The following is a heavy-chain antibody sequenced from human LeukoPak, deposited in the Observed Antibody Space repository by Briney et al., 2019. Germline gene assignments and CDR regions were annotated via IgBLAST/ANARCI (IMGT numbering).Heavy chain of an antibody. D-gene: IGHD1-26*01. CDR2: IKQDGSEM. J-gene: IGHJ4*02. CDR1: GFTFSTYW. Sequence: GGSLRLSCAASGFTFSTYWMSWVRQAPGKGPEWVANIKQDGSEMYYVDSVEGRFTISRDNAKNSLYLQMNGLRAEDTAMYYCARDKIVGATLFDFWGQGILVTVSS. CDR3: ARDKIVGATLFDF. V-gene: IGHV3-7*01.